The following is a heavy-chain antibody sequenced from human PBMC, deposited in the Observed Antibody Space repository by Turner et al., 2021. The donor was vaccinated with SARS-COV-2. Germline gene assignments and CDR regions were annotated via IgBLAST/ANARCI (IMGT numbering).Heavy chain of an antibody. V-gene: IGHV3-15*01. CDR2: IKSKTDGGTI. D-gene: IGHD3-10*01. CDR3: TTDPGQLVRGVILDY. J-gene: IGHJ4*02. CDR1: GFTFTNAW. Sequence: EVQLVESGGGLLKPGGSLRLSCVASGFTFTNAWMSWVRQGPGKGLECVGLIKSKTDGGTIDYAAPVKGRFTISRDDSKNTLYLQMNSLKTEDTAVYYCTTDPGQLVRGVILDYWGQGTLVTVSS.